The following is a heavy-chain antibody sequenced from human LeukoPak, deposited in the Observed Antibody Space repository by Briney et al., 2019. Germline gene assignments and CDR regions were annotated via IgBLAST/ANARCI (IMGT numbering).Heavy chain of an antibody. V-gene: IGHV1-24*01. D-gene: IGHD3-22*01. CDR3: ARGLDSSGYYYYYYGMDV. J-gene: IGHJ6*02. Sequence: GASVKVSCKVSGYTLTELSMHWVRQAPGKGLEWMGGFDPEDGETIYAQKFQGRVTMTEDTSTDTAYMELSSLRSEDTAVYYCARGLDSSGYYYYYYGMDVWGQGTTVTVSS. CDR1: GYTLTELS. CDR2: FDPEDGET.